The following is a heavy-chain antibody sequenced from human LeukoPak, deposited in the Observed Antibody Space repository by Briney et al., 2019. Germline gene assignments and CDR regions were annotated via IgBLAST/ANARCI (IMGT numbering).Heavy chain of an antibody. D-gene: IGHD2-2*02. CDR2: INHSGST. V-gene: IGHV4-34*01. J-gene: IGHJ4*02. CDR3: ARAEVYCSSTSCYNIYFDY. Sequence: PSETLSLTCAVYGGSFSGYYWGWIRQPPGKGLEWIGEINHSGSTNYNPSLKSRVTISVDTSKNQFSLKLSSVTAADTAVYYCARAEVYCSSTSCYNIYFDYWGQGTLVTVSS. CDR1: GGSFSGYY.